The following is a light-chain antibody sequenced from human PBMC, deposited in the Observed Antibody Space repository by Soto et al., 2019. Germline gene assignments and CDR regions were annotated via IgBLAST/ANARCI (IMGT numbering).Light chain of an antibody. Sequence: DIQMTQSPSFLSASVGDRVTITCRASQSVNKWLAWFQQKPGKVPKLLIFDVSTLHPGVPSRFGGGGSGTEFTLTISSRLPDEDAATYYQQYNSFSPWTFGRGTKVDIK. V-gene: IGKV1-5*01. CDR3: QQYNSFSPWT. CDR2: DVS. CDR1: QSVNKW. J-gene: IGKJ1*01.